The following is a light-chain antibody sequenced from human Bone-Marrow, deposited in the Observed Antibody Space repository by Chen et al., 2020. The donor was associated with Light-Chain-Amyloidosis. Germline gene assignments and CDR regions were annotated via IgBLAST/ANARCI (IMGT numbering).Light chain of an antibody. CDR1: SSDVGGYNL. CDR2: KVS. CDR3: VSQSSSGTFWG. Sequence: QSALTQPASVSGSPGRPITISCTGTSSDVGGYNLVSWYQQFPGKAPKLMIYKVSNRPSGVSKRISGSTAGNTASLTISGLQAEDEADYYCVSQSSSGTFWGFGGGTKLTVL. J-gene: IGLJ3*02. V-gene: IGLV2-14*01.